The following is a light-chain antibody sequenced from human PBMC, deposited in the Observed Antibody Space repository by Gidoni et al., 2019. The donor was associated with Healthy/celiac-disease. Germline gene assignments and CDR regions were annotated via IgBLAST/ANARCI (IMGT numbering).Light chain of an antibody. Sequence: SYELTQPPSVSVSPGQTASITCSGDKLGDKYACWYQQKPGQSPVLVIYQDSKRPSGIPERFSGSNSGNTATLTISGTQAMDEADYYCQAWDSSDNWVFGGGTKL. V-gene: IGLV3-1*01. CDR1: KLGDKY. J-gene: IGLJ3*02. CDR2: QDS. CDR3: QAWDSSDNWV.